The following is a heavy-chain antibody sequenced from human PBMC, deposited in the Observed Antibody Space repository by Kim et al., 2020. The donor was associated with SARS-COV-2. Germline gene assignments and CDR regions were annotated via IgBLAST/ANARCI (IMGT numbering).Heavy chain of an antibody. CDR1: GYTFTSYG. Sequence: ASVKVSCKASGYTFTSYGISWVRQAPGQGLEWMGWISAYNGNTNYAQKLQGRVTMTTDTSTSTAYMELSSLRADDTDVYYCARDSYDILTGYDAFDIWGQGTMVTVSS. D-gene: IGHD3-9*01. CDR2: ISAYNGNT. J-gene: IGHJ3*02. V-gene: IGHV1-18*01. CDR3: ARDSYDILTGYDAFDI.